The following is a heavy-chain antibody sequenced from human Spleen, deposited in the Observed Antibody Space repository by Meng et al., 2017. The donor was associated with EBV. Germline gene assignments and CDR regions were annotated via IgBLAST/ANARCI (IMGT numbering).Heavy chain of an antibody. J-gene: IGHJ4*02. V-gene: IGHV4-4*02. Sequence: QVQLQEPGPVLVKPSGTLSLTCVVSHDSMSSSNWWTWVRQAPGKGLEWIGEIYFYGATNFNPSLKSRATMSIDTSKSQFSLDLKSVTAADTAVYYCARRKGGSFDYWGQGALVTASS. CDR3: ARRKGGSFDY. CDR2: IYFYGAT. CDR1: HDSMSSSNW. D-gene: IGHD1-26*01.